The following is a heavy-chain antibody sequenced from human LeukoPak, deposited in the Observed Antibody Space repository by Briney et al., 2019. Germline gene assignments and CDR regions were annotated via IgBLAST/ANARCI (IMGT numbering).Heavy chain of an antibody. V-gene: IGHV3-11*04. CDR2: INSRSSTI. Sequence: GGSLRLSCAASGFTFSDVWMSWVRQAPGKGLEWVSLINSRSSTIYYADSVKGRFTISRDNAKNSLYLQMNSLRAEDTAVYYCTSHTGTGDAFRPFHIWGQGTMVTVSS. CDR3: TSHTGTGDAFRPFHI. D-gene: IGHD2-21*02. CDR1: GFTFSDVW. J-gene: IGHJ3*02.